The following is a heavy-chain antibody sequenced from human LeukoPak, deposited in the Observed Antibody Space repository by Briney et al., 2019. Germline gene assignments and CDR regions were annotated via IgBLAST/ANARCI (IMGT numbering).Heavy chain of an antibody. V-gene: IGHV3-7*01. J-gene: IGHJ4*02. CDR2: IKQDGSEK. CDR1: GFTLSTFW. Sequence: GGSLRLSCEASGFTLSTFWMSWVRLAPGKGLEWVANIKQDGSEKHYVDSVKGRFTISRDNAKNSLYLQMNSLRAEDTAVYYCARPRWLQFGPHDSWGQGNLVTVSS. CDR3: ARPRWLQFGPHDS. D-gene: IGHD4-4*01.